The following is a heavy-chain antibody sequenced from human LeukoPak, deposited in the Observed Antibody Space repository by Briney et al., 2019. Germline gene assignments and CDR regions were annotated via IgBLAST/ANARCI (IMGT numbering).Heavy chain of an antibody. CDR3: ATEGYSSGWNYYYYGMDV. V-gene: IGHV1-24*01. J-gene: IGHJ6*02. Sequence: ASVKVSCKVSGYTLTELSMHWVRQAPGKGLEWMGGFDPEDGETIYAQKFQGRVTMTEDTSTDTAYMELSSLRSEDTAVYYCATEGYSSGWNYYYYGMDVWGQGTTVTASS. CDR2: FDPEDGET. CDR1: GYTLTELS. D-gene: IGHD6-19*01.